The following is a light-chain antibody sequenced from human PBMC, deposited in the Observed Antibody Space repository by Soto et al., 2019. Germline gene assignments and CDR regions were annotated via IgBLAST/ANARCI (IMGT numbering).Light chain of an antibody. CDR2: DAS. Sequence: EVVLTQSPATLSLSPGEKATLSCRASRDINTYLGWYQQKPGQPPRLLIYDASNRASGIPARFSGSGSGTDFTLTINSLEPEDFAIYYCQHRYNWPLTFGAGTKVEIK. CDR3: QHRYNWPLT. V-gene: IGKV3-11*01. CDR1: RDINTY. J-gene: IGKJ4*01.